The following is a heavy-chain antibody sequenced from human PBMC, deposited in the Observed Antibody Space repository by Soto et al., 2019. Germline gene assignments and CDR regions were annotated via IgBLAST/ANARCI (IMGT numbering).Heavy chain of an antibody. Sequence: GSLRLSCAASGFTFSSYAMHWVRQAPGKGLEWVAVISYDGSNKYYADSVKGRFTISRDNSKNTLYLQMNSLRAEDTAVYYCARELVAGTDAFDIWGQGTMVTVSS. D-gene: IGHD6-19*01. CDR2: ISYDGSNK. CDR1: GFTFSSYA. J-gene: IGHJ3*02. V-gene: IGHV3-30*04. CDR3: ARELVAGTDAFDI.